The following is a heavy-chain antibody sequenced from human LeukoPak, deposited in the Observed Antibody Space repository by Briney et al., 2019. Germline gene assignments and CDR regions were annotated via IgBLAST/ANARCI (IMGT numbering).Heavy chain of an antibody. V-gene: IGHV1-2*02. Sequence: ASVKVSCKASGYTFTGYYMHWVRQAPGQGLEWMGWINPNSGGTNYAQKFQGRVTMTRDTSISTAYMELSRLRSDDTAVYYCARGQYNYGRDWFDPWGQGTLVTVSS. CDR3: ARGQYNYGRDWFDP. D-gene: IGHD5-18*01. J-gene: IGHJ5*02. CDR1: GYTFTGYY. CDR2: INPNSGGT.